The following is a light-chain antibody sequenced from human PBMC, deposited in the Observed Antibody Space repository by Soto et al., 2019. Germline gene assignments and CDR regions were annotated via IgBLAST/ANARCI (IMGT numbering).Light chain of an antibody. J-gene: IGLJ1*01. Sequence: QSALTQPASVSGSPGQSITISCTGTSSDVGGYNYVSWYQQHPGKAPKLMIYEVFNRPSGVSNRFSGSRSGNTASLTISGLQAEDEADCNSYTSSTTFVFGTGTKVTVL. CDR1: SSDVGGYNY. CDR2: EVF. V-gene: IGLV2-14*01. CDR3: NSYTSSTTFV.